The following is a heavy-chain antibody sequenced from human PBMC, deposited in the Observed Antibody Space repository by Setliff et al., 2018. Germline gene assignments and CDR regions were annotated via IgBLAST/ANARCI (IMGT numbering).Heavy chain of an antibody. J-gene: IGHJ6*03. CDR3: ARGTKGWDATSYYYYMDV. CDR1: GGTFSSYA. CDR2: IIPIFGTA. V-gene: IGHV1-69*05. D-gene: IGHD1-26*01. Sequence: SVKVSCKASGGTFSSYAISWVRQAPGQGLEWMGGIIPIFGTANYAQKFQGRVTITTDESTSTAYMELSSLRSEDTAVYYCARGTKGWDATSYYYYMDVWGKGTTVTVSS.